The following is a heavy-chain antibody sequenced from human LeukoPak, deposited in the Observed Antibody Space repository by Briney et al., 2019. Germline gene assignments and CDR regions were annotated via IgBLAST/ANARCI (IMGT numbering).Heavy chain of an antibody. Sequence: GGSLRLSCAASGFTFDDYAMHWVRQAPGKGLEWVSLISWDGGSTYYADSVKGRFTISRDNSKNSLYLQMNSLRAEDTALYYCAKPLRYSGKGYFDYWGQGTLVTVSS. CDR2: ISWDGGST. V-gene: IGHV3-43D*03. D-gene: IGHD5-12*01. CDR3: AKPLRYSGKGYFDY. J-gene: IGHJ4*02. CDR1: GFTFDDYA.